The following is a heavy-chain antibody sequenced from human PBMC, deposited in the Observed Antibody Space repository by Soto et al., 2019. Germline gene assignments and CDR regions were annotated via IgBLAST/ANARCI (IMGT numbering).Heavy chain of an antibody. V-gene: IGHV2-70*04. CDR1: GFSLSTSGMR. CDR3: ARTGLSSGYSYFDY. J-gene: IGHJ4*02. CDR2: IDWDDDK. Sequence: ESGPTLVNPTQTLTLTYTFSGFSLSTSGMRVSWIRQPPGKALEWLARIDWDDDKFYSTSLKTRLTISKDTSKNQVVLTMTNMDPVDTATYYCARTGLSSGYSYFDYWGQGTLVTVSS. D-gene: IGHD3-22*01.